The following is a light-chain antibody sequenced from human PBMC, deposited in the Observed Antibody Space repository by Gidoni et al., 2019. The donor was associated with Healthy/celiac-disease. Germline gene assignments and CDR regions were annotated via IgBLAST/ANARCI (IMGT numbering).Light chain of an antibody. J-gene: IGKJ4*01. CDR3: QQYYSYPAS. V-gene: IGKV1-8*01. Sequence: AIRMTQSPSSCSASTGDRVTITCRASQGISSYLAWYQQKPGKAPKLLIYAASTLQSGVQSRFSGSGSGTDFTLTISCLQSEDVATYDCQQYYSYPASFGGGTKVEIK. CDR2: AAS. CDR1: QGISSY.